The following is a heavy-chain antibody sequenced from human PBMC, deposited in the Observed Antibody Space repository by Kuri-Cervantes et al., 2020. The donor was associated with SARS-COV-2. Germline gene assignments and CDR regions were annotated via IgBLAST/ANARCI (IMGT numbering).Heavy chain of an antibody. CDR2: INPNSGGT. V-gene: IGHV1-2*02. Sequence: ASVKVSCKAPGYTFTGYYMHWVRQAPGQGLEWMGWINPNSGGTNYAQKFQGRVTMTRDTSISTAYMELSRLRSDDTAVYYCARVLNWNDHRPFDYWGQGTLVTVSS. CDR1: GYTFTGYY. D-gene: IGHD1-1*01. J-gene: IGHJ4*02. CDR3: ARVLNWNDHRPFDY.